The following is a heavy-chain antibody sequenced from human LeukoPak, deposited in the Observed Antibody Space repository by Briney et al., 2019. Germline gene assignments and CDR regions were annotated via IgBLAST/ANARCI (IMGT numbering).Heavy chain of an antibody. J-gene: IGHJ4*02. V-gene: IGHV4-59*08. CDR2: IYYSGST. CDR3: ARLLYDFWSGTFYYFDY. D-gene: IGHD3-3*01. Sequence: SETLSLTCTVSGGSISSYYWSWIRQPPGKGLEWIGYIYYSGSTNYNPSLKSRVTISVDTSKNQFSLKLSSVTAADTAVYYCARLLYDFWSGTFYYFDYLGQGTLVTVSS. CDR1: GGSISSYY.